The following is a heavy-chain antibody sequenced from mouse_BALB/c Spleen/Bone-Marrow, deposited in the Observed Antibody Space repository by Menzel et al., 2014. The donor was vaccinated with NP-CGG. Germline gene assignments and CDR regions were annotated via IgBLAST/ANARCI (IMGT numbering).Heavy chain of an antibody. Sequence: EVQRVESGGGLVKPGGPLKLSCAATGFTFNRYVMSWVRQTPEKRLEWVASISVGGSYSYYPDSVKGRFTISRDNAKNSLYLQMSSLRSEDTAMFYCARRGYGNHGYYAMDYWGQGTSVTVSS. CDR3: ARRGYGNHGYYAMDY. CDR2: ISVGGSYS. V-gene: IGHV5-9-3*01. CDR1: GFTFNRYV. J-gene: IGHJ4*01. D-gene: IGHD2-1*01.